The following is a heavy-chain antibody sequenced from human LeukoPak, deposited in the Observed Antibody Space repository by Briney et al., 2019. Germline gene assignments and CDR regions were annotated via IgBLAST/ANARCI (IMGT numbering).Heavy chain of an antibody. CDR3: ARGSTLRGDSPYFHDY. CDR2: INPNSGGT. D-gene: IGHD3-10*01. V-gene: IGHV1-2*02. J-gene: IGHJ4*02. CDR1: GYTFTDYY. Sequence: ASVKVSCKASGYTFTDYYMHWVRQAPGQGLEWMGWINPNSGGTNYAQKFQGRVTMTRDPSISTAYMELSRLRSDDTAVYYCARGSTLRGDSPYFHDYWGQGTLVTVSS.